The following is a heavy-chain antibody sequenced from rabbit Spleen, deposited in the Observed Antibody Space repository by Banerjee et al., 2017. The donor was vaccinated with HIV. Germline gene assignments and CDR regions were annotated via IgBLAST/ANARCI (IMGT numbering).Heavy chain of an antibody. CDR3: AKTDGGAGGWSLDL. J-gene: IGHJ4*01. Sequence: QEQLEESGGGLVQPEGSLTLTCTASGFSFSSNIVCWVRQAPGKGPEWIACIVSDDGSTYYASWAKGRFTISKTSSTTVTLQLNSLTVADTATYFCAKTDGGAGGWSLDLWGPGTLVTVS. V-gene: IGHV1S45*01. CDR2: IVSDDGST. D-gene: IGHD3-3*01. CDR1: GFSFSSNIV.